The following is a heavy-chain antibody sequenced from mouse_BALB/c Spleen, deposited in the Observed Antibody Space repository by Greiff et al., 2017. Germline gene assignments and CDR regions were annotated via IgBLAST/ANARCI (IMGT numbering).Heavy chain of an antibody. D-gene: IGHD4-1*01. CDR1: GFTFSDYY. Sequence: EVQGVESGGGLVKPGGSLKLSCAASGFTFSDYYMYWVRQTPEKRLEWVATISDGGSYTYYPDSVKGRFTISRDNAKNNLYLQMSSLKSEDTAMYYCARRSGTRAMDYWGQGTSVTVSS. CDR3: ARRSGTRAMDY. V-gene: IGHV5-4*02. CDR2: ISDGGSYT. J-gene: IGHJ4*01.